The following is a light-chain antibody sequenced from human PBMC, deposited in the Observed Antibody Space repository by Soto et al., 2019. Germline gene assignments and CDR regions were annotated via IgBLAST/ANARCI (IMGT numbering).Light chain of an antibody. J-gene: IGKJ3*01. Sequence: EIVLTQSTATLSWSPGERATLSCRASQSVSSYFAWYQQNPGQAPRLLIYDASNRATGIPARFSGSGSGTDFNLTISSLEPEYFAVDYCQQCSNWPRFTFGTGNKVAIK. V-gene: IGKV3-11*01. CDR3: QQCSNWPRFT. CDR2: DAS. CDR1: QSVSSY.